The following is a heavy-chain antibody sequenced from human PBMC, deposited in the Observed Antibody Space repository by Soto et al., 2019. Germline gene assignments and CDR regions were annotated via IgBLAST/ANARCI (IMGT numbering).Heavy chain of an antibody. V-gene: IGHV4-59*01. Sequence: PSETLSLTCTVSGGSISSYYWSWIRQPPGKGLEWIGYIYYSGSTNYNPSFKSRVTISVDTSKSQFFLKLSSVTAADTAVYYCARGPSVRYYYYGMDVWGQGTTVTV. CDR3: ARGPSVRYYYYGMDV. J-gene: IGHJ6*02. CDR1: GGSISSYY. CDR2: IYYSGST.